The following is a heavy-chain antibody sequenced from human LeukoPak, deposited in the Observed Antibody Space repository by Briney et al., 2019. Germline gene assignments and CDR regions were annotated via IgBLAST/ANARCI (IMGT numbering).Heavy chain of an antibody. CDR1: GFTFSDYW. D-gene: IGHD3-22*01. Sequence: GGSLRLSCAASGFTFSDYWIHWVRQAPGKGLEWVSAISGSGGSTYYADSVKGRFTISRDNSKNTLYLQMNSLRAEDTAVYYCAKIVVVPYFDYRGQGTLVTVSS. CDR3: AKIVVVPYFDY. CDR2: ISGSGGST. V-gene: IGHV3-23*01. J-gene: IGHJ4*02.